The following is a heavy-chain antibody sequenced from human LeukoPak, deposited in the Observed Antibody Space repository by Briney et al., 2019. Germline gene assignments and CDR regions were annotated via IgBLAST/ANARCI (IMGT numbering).Heavy chain of an antibody. CDR2: ISAYNGNT. V-gene: IGHV1-18*04. D-gene: IGHD4-11*01. Sequence: ASVKVSCKASGYTFTSYGISWVRQAPGQGLEWMGWISAYNGNTNYAQKLQGRVTMTTDTSTSTAYMELRSLRSDDTAVYYCARDTEDYRSNRRFDYWGQGTLVTVSS. J-gene: IGHJ4*02. CDR3: ARDTEDYRSNRRFDY. CDR1: GYTFTSYG.